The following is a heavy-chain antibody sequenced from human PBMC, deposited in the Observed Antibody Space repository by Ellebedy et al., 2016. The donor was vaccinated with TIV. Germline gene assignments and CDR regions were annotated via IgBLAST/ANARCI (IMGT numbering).Heavy chain of an antibody. CDR1: GASISHYY. CDR3: ARGRVPGY. J-gene: IGHJ4*02. CDR2: IDYSGST. V-gene: IGHV4-59*01. Sequence: SETLSLXXTVSGASISHYYWSWIRQSPGKGLVWIGYIDYSGSTKYNPSLKSRVSITGDTSKKQLSLKVNSVTAADTAVYYCARGRVPGYWGQGTLVTVSS. D-gene: IGHD3-3*01.